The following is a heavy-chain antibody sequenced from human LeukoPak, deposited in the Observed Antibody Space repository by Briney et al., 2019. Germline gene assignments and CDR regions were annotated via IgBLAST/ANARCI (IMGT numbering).Heavy chain of an antibody. D-gene: IGHD6-13*01. Sequence: GGSLRLCCAASGFTFSSYAMSWVRQAPGKGLEWVSAISGSGGSTYYADSVKGRFTISRDNSKNTLYLQMNSLRAEDTAVYYCAKDQYSSSWYSHGMDVWGQGTTVTVSS. V-gene: IGHV3-23*01. CDR1: GFTFSSYA. CDR3: AKDQYSSSWYSHGMDV. J-gene: IGHJ6*02. CDR2: ISGSGGST.